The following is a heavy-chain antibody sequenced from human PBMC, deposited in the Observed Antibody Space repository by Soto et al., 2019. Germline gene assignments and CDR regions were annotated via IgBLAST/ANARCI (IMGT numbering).Heavy chain of an antibody. V-gene: IGHV1-18*01. J-gene: IGHJ1*01. Sequence: GASVKVSCKASGYTFTSYGISWVRQAPGQGLEWMGWISAYNGNTNYAQKLQGRVTMTTDTSTSTAYMELRSLRSDDTAVYYCARAPIAVAGTAYFQHWGQGTLVTVSS. CDR1: GYTFTSYG. CDR2: ISAYNGNT. CDR3: ARAPIAVAGTAYFQH. D-gene: IGHD6-19*01.